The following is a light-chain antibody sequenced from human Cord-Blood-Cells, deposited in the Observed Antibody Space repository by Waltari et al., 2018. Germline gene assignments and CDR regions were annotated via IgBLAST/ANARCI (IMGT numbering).Light chain of an antibody. CDR2: AAS. V-gene: IGKV1-39*01. CDR3: QQCYSTPLT. CDR1: QSISSY. Sequence: DIQMTQSPSSLSASLGDRVTITCRASQSISSYLNWYQQKPGKAPKLLIYAASSLQSGVPSRFSGSGSGTDFTLTISSLQPEDFATYYCQQCYSTPLTFGGGTKVEIK. J-gene: IGKJ4*01.